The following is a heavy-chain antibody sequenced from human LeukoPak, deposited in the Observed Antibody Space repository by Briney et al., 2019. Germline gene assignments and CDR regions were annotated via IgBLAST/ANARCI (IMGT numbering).Heavy chain of an antibody. CDR1: GGSFSGYS. CDR2: INHSGSS. CDR3: ARGPMRSWFDP. Sequence: SETLSLTCAVYGGSFSGYSWNWIPQPPGKGLEWIGEINHSGSSNYSPSLKSRVTISLDTSKNQFSLKLTSITAADTAVYYCARGPMRSWFDPWGQGTLVTVSS. J-gene: IGHJ5*02. V-gene: IGHV4-34*01.